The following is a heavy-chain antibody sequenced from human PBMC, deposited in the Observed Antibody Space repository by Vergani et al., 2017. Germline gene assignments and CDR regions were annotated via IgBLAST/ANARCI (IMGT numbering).Heavy chain of an antibody. V-gene: IGHV3-21*01. J-gene: IGHJ4*02. CDR2: ISSSSSYI. D-gene: IGHD4-17*01. CDR3: ARECRGDYAESNFDY. CDR1: GFTFSSYS. Sequence: EVQLVESGGGLVKPGGSLRLSCAASGFTFSSYSMNWVRQAPGKGLEWVSSISSSSSYIYYADSVKGRFTISRDNAKNSLYLQMNSLRAEDTAVYYCARECRGDYAESNFDYWGQGTLVTVSS.